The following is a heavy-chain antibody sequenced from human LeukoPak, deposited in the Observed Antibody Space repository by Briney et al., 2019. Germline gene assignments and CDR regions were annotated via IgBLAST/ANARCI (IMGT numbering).Heavy chain of an antibody. V-gene: IGHV3-48*01. CDR3: ASEYYDFWSGLPLDY. J-gene: IGHJ4*02. CDR1: GFTFSNYW. CDR2: ISSSSSTI. Sequence: GGSLRLSCAASGFTFSNYWMHWVRQAPGKGLEWVSYISSSSSTIYYADSVKGRFTISRDNAKNSLYLQMNSLRAEDTAVYYCASEYYDFWSGLPLDYWGQGTLVTVSS. D-gene: IGHD3-3*01.